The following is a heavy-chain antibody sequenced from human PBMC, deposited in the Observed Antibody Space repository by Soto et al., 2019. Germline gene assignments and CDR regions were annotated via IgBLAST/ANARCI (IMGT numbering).Heavy chain of an antibody. V-gene: IGHV1-8*01. Sequence: QVQLVQSGAEVKKPGASVKVSCKASGYTFTTYEINWVRQVPGQGLEWMGWMSPSSGNTGYVDQFQGRVTMTSNTSITTAYMELSSLRSEDTAVYYCARVGGQLFGDHGMDVWGQGTTVTVSS. J-gene: IGHJ6*02. CDR1: GYTFTTYE. D-gene: IGHD3-10*01. CDR3: ARVGGQLFGDHGMDV. CDR2: MSPSSGNT.